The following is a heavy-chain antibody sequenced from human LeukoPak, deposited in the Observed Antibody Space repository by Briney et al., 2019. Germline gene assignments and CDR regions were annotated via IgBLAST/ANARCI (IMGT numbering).Heavy chain of an antibody. CDR2: IWYDGSKE. Sequence: PGGSLRLSCAVSGFAFSRYGMHWFRQAPGKGLEWMALIWYDGSKEYYADSMKGRLTVSRENSKNALYLEMNNLRAEDTAKYYCAKTKVELGTQVGFLDYWGQGTLVTVSS. J-gene: IGHJ4*02. CDR1: GFAFSRYG. D-gene: IGHD1-7*01. V-gene: IGHV3-33*06. CDR3: AKTKVELGTQVGFLDY.